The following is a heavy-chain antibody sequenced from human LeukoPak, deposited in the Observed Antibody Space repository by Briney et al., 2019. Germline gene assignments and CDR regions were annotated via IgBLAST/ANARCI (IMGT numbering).Heavy chain of an antibody. V-gene: IGHV1-46*01. CDR1: GYTFTSYY. J-gene: IGHJ6*02. Sequence: ASVKVSCKASGYTFTSYYMHWVRQAPGQGLEWMGIINPSGGSTSYAQKFQGRVTMTRNTSISTAYMELSSLRSEDTAVYYCARVPAKLRSVTNWRSLLVDYYYYGMDVWAKGPRSPSP. D-gene: IGHD1-20*01. CDR2: INPSGGST. CDR3: ARVPAKLRSVTNWRSLLVDYYYYGMDV.